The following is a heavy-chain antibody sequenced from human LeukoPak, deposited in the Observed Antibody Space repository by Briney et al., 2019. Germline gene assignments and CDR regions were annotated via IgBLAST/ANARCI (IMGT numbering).Heavy chain of an antibody. D-gene: IGHD4-17*01. Sequence: GGSLRLSCAASGFTFNNFGMHWVRQAPGKGLEWVALISYDGRYEYYADSVKGRFTISRDNSKNTLYLQMNSLRAEDTAVYYCARAPTDDYGDYSFDYWGQGTLVTVSS. CDR1: GFTFNNFG. CDR3: ARAPTDDYGDYSFDY. J-gene: IGHJ4*02. V-gene: IGHV3-30*03. CDR2: ISYDGRYE.